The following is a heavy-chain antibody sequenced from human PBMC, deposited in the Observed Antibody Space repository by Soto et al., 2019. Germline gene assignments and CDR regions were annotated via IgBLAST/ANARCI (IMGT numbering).Heavy chain of an antibody. D-gene: IGHD3-16*02. CDR2: INPSGGST. CDR1: GYTFTSYY. J-gene: IGHJ4*02. Sequence: ASVKVSCKASGYTFTSYYMHWVRQAPGQGLEWMGIINPSGGSTSYAQKFQGRVTMTRDTSTSTVYMELSSLRSEDTAVYYCARTSDYVWGRYPPRVFDYWGQGTLVTVSS. V-gene: IGHV1-46*01. CDR3: ARTSDYVWGRYPPRVFDY.